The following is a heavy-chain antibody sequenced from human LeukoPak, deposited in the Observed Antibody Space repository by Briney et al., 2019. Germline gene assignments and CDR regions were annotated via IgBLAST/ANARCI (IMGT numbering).Heavy chain of an antibody. D-gene: IGHD2-2*01. CDR1: GFTFSSYE. Sequence: GESLRLSCAASGFTFSSYEMNWVRQAPGKGLEWVSYISSSGSTIYYADSVKGRFTISRDNAKNSLYLQMNSLRAEDTAVYYCASRQVVPVAIDYWGQGTLVTVSS. J-gene: IGHJ4*02. V-gene: IGHV3-48*03. CDR3: ASRQVVPVAIDY. CDR2: ISSSGSTI.